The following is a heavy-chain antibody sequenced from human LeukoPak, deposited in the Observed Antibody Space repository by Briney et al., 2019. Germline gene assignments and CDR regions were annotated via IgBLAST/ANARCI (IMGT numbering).Heavy chain of an antibody. V-gene: IGHV3-74*01. CDR3: ARGNDFWSGFFSYYYMDV. J-gene: IGHJ6*03. Sequence: GGSLRLSCAASGFTFSSYWMHWVRQAPGKGLVWVSRINSDGSSTSYADSVKGRFTISRDNAKNTLYLQMNSLRAEDTAVYYCARGNDFWSGFFSYYYMDVWGKGTTVTVSS. D-gene: IGHD3-3*01. CDR1: GFTFSSYW. CDR2: INSDGSST.